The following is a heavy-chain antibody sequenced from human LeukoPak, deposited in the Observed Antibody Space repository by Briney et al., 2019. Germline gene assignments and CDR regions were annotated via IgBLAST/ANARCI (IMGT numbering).Heavy chain of an antibody. CDR2: IRYDGADK. V-gene: IGHV3-30*02. Sequence: LGGSLRLSCAASGFTFNTYGMHWVRQAPDKGLEWVAFIRYDGADKYYADSVKGRFTISRDNSKNTLYLQMNSLRVEDSAVYYCAKVLSKGGGYYLTDFWGQGTLVTVSS. CDR3: AKVLSKGGGYYLTDF. CDR1: GFTFNTYG. D-gene: IGHD3-22*01. J-gene: IGHJ4*02.